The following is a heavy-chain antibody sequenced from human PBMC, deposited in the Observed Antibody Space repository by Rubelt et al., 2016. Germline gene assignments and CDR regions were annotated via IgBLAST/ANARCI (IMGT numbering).Heavy chain of an antibody. D-gene: IGHD5-12*01. V-gene: IGHV6-1*01. Sequence: VSSNSATWIWIRQSPSRGLEWLGRTYYKSKWYNDYAVSVKSRISINPDTSKNQFSLQLDSVTPDDTAMYYCARAAGAYVSKIDFWGQGSPVIVSS. CDR1: VSSNSAT. J-gene: IGHJ4*02. CDR3: ARAAGAYVSKIDF. CDR2: TYYKSKWYN.